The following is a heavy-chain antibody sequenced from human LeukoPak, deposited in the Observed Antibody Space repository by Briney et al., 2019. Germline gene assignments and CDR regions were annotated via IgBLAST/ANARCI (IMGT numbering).Heavy chain of an antibody. CDR1: GFTFSSYW. J-gene: IGHJ6*02. CDR2: VNRDGSET. V-gene: IGHV3-7*03. CDR3: ARNNGMDV. Sequence: SGGSLRLSCAASGFTFSSYWMSWVRQAPGRGPEWVANVNRDGSETYYLDSVKGRFTISKDNAKNSLYLQMNGLRAEDTALYHCARNNGMDVWGQGTTVIVSS.